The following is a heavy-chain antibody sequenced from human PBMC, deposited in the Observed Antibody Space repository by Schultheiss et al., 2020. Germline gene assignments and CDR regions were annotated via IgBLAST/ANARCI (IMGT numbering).Heavy chain of an antibody. D-gene: IGHD3-22*01. V-gene: IGHV3-15*01. CDR2: IKSKTDGGTT. CDR1: GFTFSSYA. J-gene: IGHJ4*02. CDR3: TANTYYDSSGYDGDY. Sequence: GGSLRLSCAASGFTFSSYAMHWVRQAPGKGLEWVGRIKSKTDGGTTDYAAPVKGRFTISRDDSKNTLYLQMNSLKTEDTAVYYCTANTYYDSSGYDGDYWGQGTLVNVSS.